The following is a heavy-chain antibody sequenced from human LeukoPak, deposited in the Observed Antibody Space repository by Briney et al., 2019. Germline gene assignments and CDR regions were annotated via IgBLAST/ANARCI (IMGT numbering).Heavy chain of an antibody. Sequence: SETLSLTCTVSGGSISNYYWSWIRQPPGKGLEWIGYIYYTGSTNYNPSLKSRVTISIDTSKNQFSLKLTPVTAADTAVYYCASTPLRFLQWLPSVWGQGTLVTVSS. CDR2: IYYTGST. J-gene: IGHJ4*02. D-gene: IGHD3-3*01. CDR1: GGSISNYY. CDR3: ASTPLRFLQWLPSV. V-gene: IGHV4-59*01.